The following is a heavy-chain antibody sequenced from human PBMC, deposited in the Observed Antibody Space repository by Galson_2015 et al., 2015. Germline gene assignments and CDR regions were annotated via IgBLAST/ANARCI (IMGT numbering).Heavy chain of an antibody. D-gene: IGHD3-10*01. CDR3: ARIVIRGVIPTRRNNWFDP. Sequence: SETLSLTCAVSGASVTSPNWWNWVRQSPGKGLEWIGDISHSGLTHFNPSMKSRVTMSIDKSNNQVSLRLGSVTAADTAIYYCARIVIRGVIPTRRNNWFDPWGQGTQVIVSS. V-gene: IGHV4-4*02. CDR1: GASVTSPNW. J-gene: IGHJ5*02. CDR2: ISHSGLT.